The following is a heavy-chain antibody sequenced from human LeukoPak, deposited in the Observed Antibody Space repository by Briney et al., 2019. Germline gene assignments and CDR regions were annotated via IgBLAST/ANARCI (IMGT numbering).Heavy chain of an antibody. D-gene: IGHD5-12*01. CDR3: ARGVSGYDAPMDNWFDP. CDR2: IYYSGST. CDR1: GGSISSGGYY. Sequence: TSETLSLTCTVSGGSISSGGYYWSWIRQHPGKGLEWIGYIYYSGSTYYNPSLKSRVTISVDTSKNRFSLKLSSVTAADTAVYYCARGVSGYDAPMDNWFDPWGQGTLVTVSS. J-gene: IGHJ5*02. V-gene: IGHV4-31*03.